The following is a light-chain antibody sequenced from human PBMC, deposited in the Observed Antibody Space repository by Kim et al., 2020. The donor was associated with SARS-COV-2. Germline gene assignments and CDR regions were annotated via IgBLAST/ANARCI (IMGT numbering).Light chain of an antibody. Sequence: DIQMTQSPSSLSASVGDRVTITCRASQGISNSLALYQQKPGKGPKVLIYDASTLQSGVPSRFSGSGSGTDFTLTISSLQPEDIATCYCEKYNSATWTLGQGTKVDIK. CDR3: EKYNSATWT. J-gene: IGKJ1*01. CDR1: QGISNS. CDR2: DAS. V-gene: IGKV1-27*01.